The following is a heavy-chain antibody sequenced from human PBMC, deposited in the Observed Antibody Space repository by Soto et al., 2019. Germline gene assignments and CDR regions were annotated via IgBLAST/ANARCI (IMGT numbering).Heavy chain of an antibody. D-gene: IGHD5-12*01. V-gene: IGHV3-30*18. CDR2: ISYGGSNK. CDR3: AKGGYALADV. J-gene: IGHJ6*02. Sequence: RGSLLLSCATSVFTFSIYAMHWVRQAPGKGLDWVAVISYGGSNKYYADSVKGRFTISRDNSKKTLYLQMNSLRAEDTAVYYCAKGGYALADVWGQGTTVTVSS. CDR1: VFTFSIYA.